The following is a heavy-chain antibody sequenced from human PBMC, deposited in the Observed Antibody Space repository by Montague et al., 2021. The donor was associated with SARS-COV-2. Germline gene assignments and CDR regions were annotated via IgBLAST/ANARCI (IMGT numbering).Heavy chain of an antibody. CDR3: ARAERGSCGDGNCYQYFFNY. CDR2: TYYRSEWYS. V-gene: IGHV6-1*01. Sequence: CAISGDSVSTNSGTWNWVRLSPSNGLEWLGRTYYRSEWYSDYSVSVKSRISINPDTSKNQFSLQLNSVTPEDTAVYYCARAERGSCGDGNCYQYFFNYWGQGTLVTVSS. J-gene: IGHJ4*02. CDR1: GDSVSTNSGT. D-gene: IGHD2-15*01.